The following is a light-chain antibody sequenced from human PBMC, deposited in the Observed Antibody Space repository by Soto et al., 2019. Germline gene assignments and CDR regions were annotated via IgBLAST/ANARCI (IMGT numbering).Light chain of an antibody. J-gene: IGKJ2*01. CDR3: QQSHSIPYT. Sequence: DIQMTQSPSSLSASVGDRVTITCRAGQTISSYLNWYQQKPGKAPQLLIYAASSLQSGVPSRFSGSGSGTDFTLTISSLQPEDFATYYCQQSHSIPYTFGQGTKLEIK. CDR1: QTISSY. CDR2: AAS. V-gene: IGKV1-39*01.